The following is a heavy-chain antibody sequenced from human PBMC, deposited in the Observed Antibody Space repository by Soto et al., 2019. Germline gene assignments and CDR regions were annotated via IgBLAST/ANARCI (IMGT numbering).Heavy chain of an antibody. D-gene: IGHD2-15*01. CDR2: INPNSGGT. CDR3: ARGRFIAVVAATDWFDP. Sequence: QVQLVQSGAEVKKPGASVKVSCKASGYTFTGYYMHWVRQAPGQGLEWMGWINPNSGGTNYAQKCQGWVTMTRDTSISTAYMELSRLRSDDTAVYYCARGRFIAVVAATDWFDPRGQGTLVTVSS. V-gene: IGHV1-2*04. CDR1: GYTFTGYY. J-gene: IGHJ5*02.